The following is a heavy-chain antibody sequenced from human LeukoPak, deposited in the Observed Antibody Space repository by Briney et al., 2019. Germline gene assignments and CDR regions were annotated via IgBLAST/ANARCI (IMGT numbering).Heavy chain of an antibody. D-gene: IGHD6-13*01. Sequence: GGSLRLSCAASGFTFSSYSMNWVRQAPGKGLEWVSYVSSSSSTIYYADSVKGRFTISRDNAKNSLYLQMNSLRAEDTAVYYCAKSGPGIAAAEFDYWGQGTLVTVSS. CDR3: AKSGPGIAAAEFDY. J-gene: IGHJ4*02. CDR2: VSSSSSTI. CDR1: GFTFSSYS. V-gene: IGHV3-48*01.